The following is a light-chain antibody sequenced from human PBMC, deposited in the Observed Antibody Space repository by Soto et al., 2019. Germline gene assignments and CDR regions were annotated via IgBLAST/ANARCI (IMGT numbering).Light chain of an antibody. CDR1: SSDVGGYNF. Sequence: QSALTQPRSVSGSPGQSVTISCTGTSSDVGGYNFVSWYQHPPGKAPKLMLYDVTNRPSGVPDRFSGSKSDNTASLTISGLQAEDEADYYCCSYAGSDTYVFGTGTKLT. J-gene: IGLJ1*01. CDR3: CSYAGSDTYV. CDR2: DVT. V-gene: IGLV2-11*01.